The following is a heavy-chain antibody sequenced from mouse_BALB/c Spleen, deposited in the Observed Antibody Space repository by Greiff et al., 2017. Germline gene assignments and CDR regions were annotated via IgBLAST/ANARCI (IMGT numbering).Heavy chain of an antibody. CDR3: ARTPMDY. CDR1: GYAFSSYW. CDR2: IYPGDGDT. J-gene: IGHJ4*01. V-gene: IGHV1-80*01. Sequence: QVQLQQSGAELVRPGSSVKISCKASGYAFSSYWMNWVKQRPAQGLEWIGQIYPGDGDTNYNGKFKGKATLTADKSSSTAYMQLSSLTSEDSAVYFCARTPMDYWGQGTSVTVSS.